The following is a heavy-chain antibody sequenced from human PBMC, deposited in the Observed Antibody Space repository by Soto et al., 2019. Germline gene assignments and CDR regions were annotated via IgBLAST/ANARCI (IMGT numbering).Heavy chain of an antibody. CDR3: ARGRNCLTGRCFPNWFYS. Sequence: SETLSLTCSVSGDSISTVDYFWAWIRQPPGQALEYIGYIYKSTTTYYNPSFESRVAISLDTSKSQFSLNVPSVTAADTAVYFCARGRNCLTGRCFPNWFYSWCQGTLVPVAS. V-gene: IGHV4-30-4*01. J-gene: IGHJ5*01. CDR2: IYKSTTT. CDR1: GDSISTVDYF. D-gene: IGHD3-16*01.